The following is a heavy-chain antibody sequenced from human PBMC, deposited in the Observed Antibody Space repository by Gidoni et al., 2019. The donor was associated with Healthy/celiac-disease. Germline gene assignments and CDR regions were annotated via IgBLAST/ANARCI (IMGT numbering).Heavy chain of an antibody. J-gene: IGHJ4*02. CDR2: IYSGGST. Sequence: EVQLVESGGGLVQPGGSLRLSCAASGFTVSSNYMSGGRQAPGKGLEWVLVIYSGGSTYYADSVKGRFTISRHNSKNTLYLQMNSLRAEDTAVYYCASTSRGYSGYDSGFDYWGQGTLVTVSS. CDR1: GFTVSSNY. CDR3: ASTSRGYSGYDSGFDY. V-gene: IGHV3-53*04. D-gene: IGHD5-12*01.